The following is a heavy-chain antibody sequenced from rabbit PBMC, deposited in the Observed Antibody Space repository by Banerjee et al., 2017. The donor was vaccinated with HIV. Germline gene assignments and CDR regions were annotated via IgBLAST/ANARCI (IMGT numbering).Heavy chain of an antibody. CDR2: IDTGSSGRT. D-gene: IGHD4-1*01. V-gene: IGHV1S45*01. J-gene: IGHJ4*01. Sequence: QEQLEESGGDLVKPEGSLTLTCTASGFSFSSSYWICWVRQAPGKGLELIACIDTGSSGRTYYASWAKGRFTISKTSSTTVTLQMTSLTAADTATYFCARDLAGVIGWNFDLWGQGTLVTVS. CDR1: GFSFSSSYW. CDR3: ARDLAGVIGWNFDL.